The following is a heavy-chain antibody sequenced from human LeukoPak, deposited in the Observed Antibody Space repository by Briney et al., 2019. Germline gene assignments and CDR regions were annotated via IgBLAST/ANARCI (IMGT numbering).Heavy chain of an antibody. Sequence: ASVKVSCKASGYTFTGYYMHWVRQAPGQGLEWMGWINPNSGGTNYAQKFQGRVTMTRDTSISTAYMELGRLRSDDTAVYYCARDQYDYVWGSYRYGAFDIWGQGTMVTVSS. V-gene: IGHV1-2*02. CDR1: GYTFTGYY. D-gene: IGHD3-16*02. J-gene: IGHJ3*02. CDR3: ARDQYDYVWGSYRYGAFDI. CDR2: INPNSGGT.